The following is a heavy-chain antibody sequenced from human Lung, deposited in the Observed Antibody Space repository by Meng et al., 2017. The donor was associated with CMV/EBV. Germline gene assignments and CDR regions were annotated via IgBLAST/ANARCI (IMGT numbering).Heavy chain of an antibody. CDR3: AKGKWGGYYYYYGMDV. D-gene: IGHD1-26*01. CDR1: GFTFSTFA. J-gene: IGHJ6*02. CDR2: IYSGDDST. Sequence: ESLRLSXAASGFTFSTFAMSWVRQAPGKGLQWVSVIYSGDDSTYYADSVKGRFTISRDNSKNMLYLQMKSLRAEDSAVYFCAKGKWGGYYYYYGMDVWGRGTTVTVSS. V-gene: IGHV3-23*03.